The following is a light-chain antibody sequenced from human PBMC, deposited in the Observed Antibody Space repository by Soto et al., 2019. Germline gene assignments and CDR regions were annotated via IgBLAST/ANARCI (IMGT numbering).Light chain of an antibody. CDR3: QQYNNWPPWT. CDR2: GAS. J-gene: IGKJ1*01. V-gene: IGKV3-20*01. CDR1: QSVNSDY. Sequence: EIVMTQSPATLSVSPGERATLSCRASQSVNSDYLGWFQQKPGQAPRLLIYGASSRATGIPDRFSGSGSGTDFTLTIRRLEPEDFAVYYCQQYNNWPPWTFGQGTKVDIK.